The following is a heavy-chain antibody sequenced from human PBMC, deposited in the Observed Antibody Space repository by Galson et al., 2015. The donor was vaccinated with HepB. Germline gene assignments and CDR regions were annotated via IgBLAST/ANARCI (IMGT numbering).Heavy chain of an antibody. CDR2: IIPIFGTT. V-gene: IGHV1-69*13. J-gene: IGHJ3*02. CDR3: TREEGFDM. CDR1: GGTFSNFA. Sequence: SVKVSCKASGGTFSNFAISWVRQAPGQGLEWMGMIIPIFGTTTYAQTFQGRITITADESTSTAYMELSSLRSEDTAAYYCTREEGFDMWGQGTKVTVSS.